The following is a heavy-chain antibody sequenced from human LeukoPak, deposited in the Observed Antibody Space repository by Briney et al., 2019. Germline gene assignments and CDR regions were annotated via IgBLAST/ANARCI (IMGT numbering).Heavy chain of an antibody. J-gene: IGHJ4*02. CDR1: GFTFSSYA. D-gene: IGHD3-9*01. Sequence: GGSLRLSCAASGFTFSSYAMHWVRQAPGKGLEWVSAVSGSGGSTYYADSVKGRFTISRDNSKNTLYLQMNSLRAEDTAVYYCAKLGDILTGYPYYFDCWGQGTLVTVSS. CDR2: VSGSGGST. CDR3: AKLGDILTGYPYYFDC. V-gene: IGHV3-23*01.